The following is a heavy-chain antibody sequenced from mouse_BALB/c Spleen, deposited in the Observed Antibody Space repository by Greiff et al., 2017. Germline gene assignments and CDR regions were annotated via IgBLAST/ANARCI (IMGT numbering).Heavy chain of an antibody. J-gene: IGHJ1*01. CDR3: ARDYDGEVWYFDV. CDR2: IWGDGST. Sequence: QVQLKESGPGLVAPSQSLSITCTASGFSLTGYGVNWVRQPPGKGLEWLGMIWGDGSTDYNSALKSRLSISKDNSKSQVFLKMNSLQTDDTTRYYCARDYDGEVWYFDVWGAGTTVTVSS. CDR1: GFSLTGYG. V-gene: IGHV2-6-7*01. D-gene: IGHD2-12*01.